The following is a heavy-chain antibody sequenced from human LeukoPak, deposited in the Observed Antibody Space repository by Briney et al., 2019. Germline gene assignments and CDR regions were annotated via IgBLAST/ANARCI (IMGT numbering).Heavy chain of an antibody. V-gene: IGHV4-38-2*02. Sequence: SETLSLTCTVSGYSISSGYYWGWIRQPPGKGLEWIGSIYHSGSTYYNPSLKSRVTISVDTSKNQFSLKLSSVTAADTAVYYCAASSGYYRLYYYYYMDVWGKGTTVTVSS. CDR3: AASSGYYRLYYYYYMDV. D-gene: IGHD3-22*01. J-gene: IGHJ6*03. CDR1: GYSISSGYY. CDR2: IYHSGST.